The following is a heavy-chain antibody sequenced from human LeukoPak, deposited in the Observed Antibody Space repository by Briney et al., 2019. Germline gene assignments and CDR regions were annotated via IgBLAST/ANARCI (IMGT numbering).Heavy chain of an antibody. J-gene: IGHJ5*02. CDR1: GYTFTDYY. CDR3: ARVGSSDYVWGSYRYTDWFDP. CDR2: INPNSGGT. V-gene: IGHV1-2*02. D-gene: IGHD3-16*02. Sequence: ASVKVSCKASGYTFTDYYINWVRQAPGQGLEWMGWINPNSGGTNYAQKFQGRVTMTRDTSISTAYMELSRLRSDDTAVYYCARVGSSDYVWGSYRYTDWFDPWGQGTLVTVSS.